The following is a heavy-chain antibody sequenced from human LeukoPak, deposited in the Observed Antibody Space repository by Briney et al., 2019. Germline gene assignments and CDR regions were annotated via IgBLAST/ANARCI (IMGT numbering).Heavy chain of an antibody. J-gene: IGHJ6*03. CDR3: AGASWGYYFWSGYSSIDV. V-gene: IGHV4-59*12. CDR1: GGSINSYY. Sequence: SETLSLTCTVSGGSINSYYWRWLRQPPGRGLEGSGYFYYSGSTTYNSPLRRRVTISVDTSKKQFSLILSSVTAADTAVYSVAGASWGYYFWSGYSSIDVWGKGTTVTVSS. D-gene: IGHD3-3*01. CDR2: FYYSGST.